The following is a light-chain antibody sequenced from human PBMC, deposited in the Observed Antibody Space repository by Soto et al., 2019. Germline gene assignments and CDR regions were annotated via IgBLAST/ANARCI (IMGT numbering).Light chain of an antibody. V-gene: IGKV1-27*01. CDR1: QGISNH. Sequence: DIQMTQSPSSLSASVGDRVTITCRASQGISNHLVRYQQKPGKVPKLLIYATSTLQSGVPSRFSGSGSGTDFILTISSLQPEDVATYYCQKYDSAPPGYTFGQGTKLEIK. J-gene: IGKJ2*01. CDR3: QKYDSAPPGYT. CDR2: ATS.